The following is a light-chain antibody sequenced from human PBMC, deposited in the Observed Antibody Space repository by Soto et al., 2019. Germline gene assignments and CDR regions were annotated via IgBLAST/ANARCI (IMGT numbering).Light chain of an antibody. Sequence: DIQMTQSPSSLSASVGDRVTITCRASQSISRYLNWYQQKPGKAPNLLIYVASSLQSEVPSRFSGSGSGTDFTLTISSLEPEDFAVYYCQQRNNWPSTSFGPGTKVDIK. CDR2: VAS. V-gene: IGKV1-39*01. CDR3: QQRNNWPSTS. CDR1: QSISRY. J-gene: IGKJ3*01.